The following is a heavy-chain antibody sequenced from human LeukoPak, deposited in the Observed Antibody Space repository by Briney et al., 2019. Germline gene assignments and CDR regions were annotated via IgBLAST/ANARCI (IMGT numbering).Heavy chain of an antibody. J-gene: IGHJ6*02. CDR2: IYAGGST. V-gene: IGHV3-53*01. Sequence: PGGSLRLSCAASGFTVSRNFMSWVRQAPGKGLEWVSVIYAGGSTSYADSVKGRFTISRDNSKSTLYLQMNSLRAEDTAVYYCARHTIYYYYGMDVWGQGTTVTVSS. CDR3: ARHTIYYYYGMDV. D-gene: IGHD3-3*01. CDR1: GFTVSRNF.